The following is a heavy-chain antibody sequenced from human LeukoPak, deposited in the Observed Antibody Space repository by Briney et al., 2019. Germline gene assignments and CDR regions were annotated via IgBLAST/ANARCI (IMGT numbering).Heavy chain of an antibody. CDR1: GGSISSYY. CDR3: ARDIPSGYHDY. V-gene: IGHV4-59*12. CDR2: THYSGET. D-gene: IGHD3-3*01. Sequence: SETLSLTCTVSGGSISSYYWSWIRQPPGKGLEWVGSTHYSGETFYNPSLNSRVTISVDTSRNQYSLKLTSVTAADTALYYCARDIPSGYHDYWGQGSLVTVSS. J-gene: IGHJ4*02.